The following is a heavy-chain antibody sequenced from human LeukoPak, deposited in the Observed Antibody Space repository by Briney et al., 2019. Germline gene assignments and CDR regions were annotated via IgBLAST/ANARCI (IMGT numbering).Heavy chain of an antibody. Sequence: SETLSLTCTVSGGSIGLYYWAWIRQPPGKGLEWIGYIFHTGSTNYNPSLKSRLTISVDTSRNQFSLRLSSVTAADAAVYYCARHQHAGREHYYGIDVWGQGTTVSVSS. CDR2: IFHTGST. CDR1: GGSIGLYY. D-gene: IGHD1-26*01. V-gene: IGHV4-59*08. CDR3: ARHQHAGREHYYGIDV. J-gene: IGHJ6*02.